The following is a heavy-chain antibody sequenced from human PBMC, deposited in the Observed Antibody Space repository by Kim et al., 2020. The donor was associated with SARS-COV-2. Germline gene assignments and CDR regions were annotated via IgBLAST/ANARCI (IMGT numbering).Heavy chain of an antibody. CDR2: ISYDGSNK. J-gene: IGHJ5*02. Sequence: GGSLRLSCAASGFTFSSYGMHWVRQAPGKGLEWVAVISYDGSNKYYADSVKGRFTISRDNSKNTLYLQMNSLRAEDTAVYYCANTRGKYQLLYWFDPWGQGTLVTVSS. V-gene: IGHV3-30*18. D-gene: IGHD2-2*01. CDR3: ANTRGKYQLLYWFDP. CDR1: GFTFSSYG.